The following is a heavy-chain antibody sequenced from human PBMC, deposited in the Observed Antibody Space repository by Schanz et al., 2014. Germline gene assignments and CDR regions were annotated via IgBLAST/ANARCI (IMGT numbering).Heavy chain of an antibody. D-gene: IGHD2-2*01. J-gene: IGHJ3*01. CDR1: GYSFTTYD. CDR3: ARGIPYCSSTSCSGLDAYDV. CDR2: MNPTTGNR. V-gene: IGHV1-8*01. Sequence: QVQLVQSGAEVKKPGASVRVPCKASGYSFTTYDVNWVRQATGQGLEWMGWMNPTTGNRGYAQNFQGRVTMTTDTSTSTAYMELRNVRYDDTAMYYCARGIPYCSSTSCSGLDAYDVWGQGTLVTVSS.